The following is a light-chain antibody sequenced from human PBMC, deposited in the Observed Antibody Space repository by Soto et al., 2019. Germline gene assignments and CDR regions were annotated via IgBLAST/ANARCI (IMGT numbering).Light chain of an antibody. Sequence: EIVLTQSPGTLSLSPGERATLSCRASQSVPSRFLAWYQQKPAQPPRLLIFSTSNRATGIPDRFSGSGSGTDFTLTISRLEPEDFAVYYCQQYGSQYIFGQGTKLEIE. CDR2: STS. V-gene: IGKV3-20*01. CDR3: QQYGSQYI. J-gene: IGKJ2*01. CDR1: QSVPSRF.